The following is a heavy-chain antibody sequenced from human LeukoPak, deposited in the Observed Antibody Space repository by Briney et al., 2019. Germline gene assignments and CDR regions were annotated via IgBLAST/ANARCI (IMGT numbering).Heavy chain of an antibody. D-gene: IGHD5-24*01. CDR2: ISAYNGNT. CDR3: ARVGLEGRRDGLPTDY. V-gene: IGHV1-18*01. Sequence: ASVKVSCKASGYTFTSYGISWVRQAPGQGLEWMGWISAYNGNTNYAQKLQGRVTMTTDTSTSTAYMELRSLRSDGTAVYYCARVGLEGRRDGLPTDYWGQGTLVTVSS. J-gene: IGHJ4*02. CDR1: GYTFTSYG.